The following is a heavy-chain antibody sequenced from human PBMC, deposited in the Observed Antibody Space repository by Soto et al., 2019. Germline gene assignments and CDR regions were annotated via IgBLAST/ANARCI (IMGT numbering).Heavy chain of an antibody. CDR3: ARDLAKGGGSAGFDY. CDR1: SYTFTSYG. Sequence: SAKVSSRASSYTFTSYGFRWVRQAPGQGLEWMGWISAYNGNTNYAQKFQGRVTMTTDTSTSTAYMELRSLRSDDRAVYYCARDLAKGGGSAGFDYWGQGTLVTVSS. J-gene: IGHJ4*02. CDR2: ISAYNGNT. D-gene: IGHD1-26*01. V-gene: IGHV1-18*04.